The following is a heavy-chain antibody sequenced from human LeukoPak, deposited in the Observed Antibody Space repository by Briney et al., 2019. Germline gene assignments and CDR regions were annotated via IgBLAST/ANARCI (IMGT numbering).Heavy chain of an antibody. D-gene: IGHD4-11*01. CDR1: GFTFSHYG. J-gene: IGHJ4*02. V-gene: IGHV3-30*02. CDR3: AKDAQRGFDYSISLEY. Sequence: PGGSLRLSCAASGFTFSHYGMHWVRQARGKGLEWVAVIWSDGGSKFYADSVKGRFTISRDTSMKTVYLQMSSLRAEDTPLYYSAKDAQRGFDYSISLEYWVGGVLDGVPS. CDR2: IWSDGGSK.